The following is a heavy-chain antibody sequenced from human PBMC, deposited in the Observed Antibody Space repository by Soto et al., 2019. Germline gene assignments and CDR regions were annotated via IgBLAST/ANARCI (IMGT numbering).Heavy chain of an antibody. D-gene: IGHD4-4*01. V-gene: IGHV2-5*01. Sequence: QITLKESGPTLVKPTQTLTLTCTFSGFSLTTDGVGVDWIRQPPGKALEWLGLIYWNDEERYRPSLQSRLTITKDTSRNQVVLTMTNMDPVDTATYYCAHRTTVTSGINWGQGTLVTGSS. CDR3: AHRTTVTSGIN. CDR1: GFSLTTDGVG. CDR2: IYWNDEE. J-gene: IGHJ4*02.